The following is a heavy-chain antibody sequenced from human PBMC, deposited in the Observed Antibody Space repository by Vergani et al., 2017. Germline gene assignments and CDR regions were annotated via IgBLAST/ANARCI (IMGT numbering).Heavy chain of an antibody. CDR3: ARGFLRGPNWFDP. J-gene: IGHJ5*02. CDR2: ISSSSSYT. V-gene: IGHV3-11*06. D-gene: IGHD4-17*01. CDR1: GGSISSGDYY. Sequence: QVQLQESGPGLVKPSQTLSLTCTVSGGSISSGDYYMSWIRQAPGKGLEWVSYISSSSSYTNYADSVKGRFTISRDNAKNSLYLQMNSLRAEDTAVYYCARGFLRGPNWFDPWGQGTLVTVSS.